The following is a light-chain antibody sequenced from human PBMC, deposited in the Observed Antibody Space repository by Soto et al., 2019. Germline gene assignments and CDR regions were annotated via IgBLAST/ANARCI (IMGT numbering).Light chain of an antibody. CDR3: TSYTTSTTRVI. J-gene: IGLJ2*01. CDR2: DVT. Sequence: QLVLTQPASVSGSPGQSITISCSGTNTDPGGYTYVSWYQQYPGEAPKLIIYDVTNRPSGVSNRISGSKSGDAASLTISGLRAEDEADYFCTSYTTSTTRVIFGGGTKLTVL. V-gene: IGLV2-14*03. CDR1: NTDPGGYTY.